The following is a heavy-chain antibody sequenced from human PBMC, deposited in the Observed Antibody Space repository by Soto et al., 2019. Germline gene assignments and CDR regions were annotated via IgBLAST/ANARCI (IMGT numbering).Heavy chain of an antibody. CDR2: ISGSGDST. CDR3: VLWYYHFWRDHHNVFDP. V-gene: IGHV3-23*01. J-gene: IGHJ5*02. Sequence: PGGSLRLSCAASGFTFSSYGMHWVRQAPGKGLEWVSGISGSGDSTYYADSVKGRFTISRDNSKNTLYLQINSLRAEDTAVYYCVLWYYHFWRDHHNVFDPWGQGTLVTVSS. CDR1: GFTFSSYG. D-gene: IGHD3-3*01.